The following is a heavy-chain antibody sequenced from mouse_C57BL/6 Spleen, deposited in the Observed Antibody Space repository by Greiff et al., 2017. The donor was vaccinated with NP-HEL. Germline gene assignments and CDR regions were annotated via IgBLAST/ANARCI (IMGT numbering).Heavy chain of an antibody. CDR3: ARDRTNVRVIFFWDY. Sequence: EVKLVESEGGLVQPGSSMKLSCTASGFTFSDYYMAWVRQVPEKGLEWVANINYDGSSTYYLDSLKSRFIISRDNAKNILYLQMSSLKSEDTATYYCARDRTNVRVIFFWDYGGQGTSVTFSS. J-gene: IGHJ4*01. CDR1: GFTFSDYY. D-gene: IGHD1-1*01. V-gene: IGHV5-16*01. CDR2: INYDGSST.